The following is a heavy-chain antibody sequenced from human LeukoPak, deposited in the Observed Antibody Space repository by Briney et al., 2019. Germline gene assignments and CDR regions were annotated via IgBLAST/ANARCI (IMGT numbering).Heavy chain of an antibody. D-gene: IGHD3-22*01. J-gene: IGHJ4*02. CDR1: GYTFTGYY. Sequence: GASVKVPCKASGYTFTGYYLHWVRQAPGQGLEWMGRINPNSGGTNYAQKFQGRVTMTRDTSISTAYMELSRLRSDDTAMYYCARDGSPFYDSSGYYYEVYWGQGTLVTVSS. CDR3: ARDGSPFYDSSGYYYEVY. V-gene: IGHV1-2*06. CDR2: INPNSGGT.